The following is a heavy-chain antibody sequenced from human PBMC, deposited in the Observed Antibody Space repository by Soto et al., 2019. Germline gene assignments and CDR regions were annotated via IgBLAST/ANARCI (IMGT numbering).Heavy chain of an antibody. V-gene: IGHV4-59*13. CDR1: GGSISSYY. CDR3: ERVAHRYYFDY. Sequence: SETLSLTCTVSGGSISSYYWSWIRQPPGKGLEWIGYIYYSGSTKYNPSLKSRVTISVDTSKNQFSLKLSSVTAADTAVYYCERVAHRYYFDYWGQGTQVTVYS. CDR2: IYYSGST. J-gene: IGHJ4*02.